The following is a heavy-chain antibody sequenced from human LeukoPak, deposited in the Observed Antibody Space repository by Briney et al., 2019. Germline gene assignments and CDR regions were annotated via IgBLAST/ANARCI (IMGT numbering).Heavy chain of an antibody. CDR2: ISWDGGST. D-gene: IGHD3-10*01. CDR3: AKSGRFDYYYYMDV. CDR1: GFTFDDYA. V-gene: IGHV3-43D*04. Sequence: GGSLRLSCAASGFTFDDYAMHWVRQAPGKGLKWVSLISWDGGSTYYADSVKGRFTISRDNSKNSLYLQMSSLRAEDTALYYCAKSGRFDYYYYMDVWGKGTTVTVSS. J-gene: IGHJ6*03.